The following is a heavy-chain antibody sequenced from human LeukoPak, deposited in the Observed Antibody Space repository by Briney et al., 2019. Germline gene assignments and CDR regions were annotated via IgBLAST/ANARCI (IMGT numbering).Heavy chain of an antibody. CDR3: AREHIDYYDSSGYWSNGNWFDP. Sequence: SETLSLTCTVSGASINSYYWSWIRQPAGKGLEWIGRIYTSGSTNYNPSLKSRVTMSVDTSKNQFSLKLSSVTAADTAVYYCAREHIDYYDSSGYWSNGNWFDPWGQGTLVTVSS. CDR2: IYTSGST. V-gene: IGHV4-4*07. J-gene: IGHJ5*02. CDR1: GASINSYY. D-gene: IGHD3-22*01.